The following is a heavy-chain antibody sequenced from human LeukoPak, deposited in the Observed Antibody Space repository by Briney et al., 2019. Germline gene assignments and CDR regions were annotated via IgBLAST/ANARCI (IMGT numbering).Heavy chain of an antibody. CDR1: GGSISSYY. D-gene: IGHD6-19*01. Sequence: KTSETLSLTCTVSGGSISSYYWSWIRQPPGKGLEWIGYIYYSGNTNYNPSLKSRVTISVDTSKNQFSLKLNSVTAADTAVYYCARGRYSSGWCYTFDIWGQGTMVTVSS. J-gene: IGHJ3*02. CDR2: IYYSGNT. CDR3: ARGRYSSGWCYTFDI. V-gene: IGHV4-59*01.